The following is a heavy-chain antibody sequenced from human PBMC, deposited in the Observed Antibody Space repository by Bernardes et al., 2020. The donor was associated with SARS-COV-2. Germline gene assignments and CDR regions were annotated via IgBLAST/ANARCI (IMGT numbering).Heavy chain of an antibody. CDR1: GFTFSSYW. CDR3: WYYYGSGSYYPLDY. Sequence: GGSLRLSCAASGFTFSSYWMHWVRQAPGKGLVWVSRINSDGSSTSYADSVKGRFTISRDNAKNTLYLQMNSLRAEDTAVYYCWYYYGSGSYYPLDYWGQGTLVIVSS. D-gene: IGHD3-10*01. V-gene: IGHV3-74*01. CDR2: INSDGSST. J-gene: IGHJ4*02.